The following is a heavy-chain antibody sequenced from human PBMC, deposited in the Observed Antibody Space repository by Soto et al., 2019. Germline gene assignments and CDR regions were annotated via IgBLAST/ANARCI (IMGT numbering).Heavy chain of an antibody. CDR2: IRSKPNNYAT. Sequence: GGSLRLSCAASGFSFSGSAMHWVRQASGKGLEWVGRIRSKPNNYATAYAASVKGRFTISRDDSKNTAYLQMNNLKPEDTAVYFCTRNAVDVWGQGTTDTVSS. J-gene: IGHJ6*02. CDR3: TRNAVDV. CDR1: GFSFSGSA. V-gene: IGHV3-73*01.